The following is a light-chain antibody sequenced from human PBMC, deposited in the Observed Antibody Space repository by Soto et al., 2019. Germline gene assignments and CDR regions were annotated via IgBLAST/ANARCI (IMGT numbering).Light chain of an antibody. V-gene: IGLV1-40*01. CDR1: SSNIGAGYD. CDR3: QSYDSSLSGSRV. J-gene: IGLJ3*02. CDR2: GNS. Sequence: QSVLTQPPSVSGAPGQRVTISCTGSSSNIGAGYDVHWYQQLPGTAPKLLIYGNSNRPSGVPDRFSCATSGTSASLAITGLQAEDEADYYCQSYDSSLSGSRVFGGGTKLTVL.